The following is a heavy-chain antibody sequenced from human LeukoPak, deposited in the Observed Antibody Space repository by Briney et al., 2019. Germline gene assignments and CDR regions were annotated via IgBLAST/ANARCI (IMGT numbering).Heavy chain of an antibody. CDR3: ARTISTSVYGMDV. J-gene: IGHJ6*02. V-gene: IGHV3-66*01. D-gene: IGHD2/OR15-2a*01. Sequence: GGSLRLSCAASGFTVSSNYMSWVRQAPGKGLEWVSGIYSGGSTYYADSVKGRFTISRDNSKNTLYLQMNSLRAEDTAVYYCARTISTSVYGMDVWGQGTTVTVS. CDR1: GFTVSSNY. CDR2: IYSGGST.